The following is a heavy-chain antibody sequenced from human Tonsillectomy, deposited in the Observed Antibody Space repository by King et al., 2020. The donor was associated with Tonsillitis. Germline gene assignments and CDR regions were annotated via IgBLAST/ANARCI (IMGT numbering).Heavy chain of an antibody. V-gene: IGHV3-33*08. D-gene: IGHD2-2*01. CDR2: IWYDGSNE. CDR3: ARLSGGTNGFDI. J-gene: IGHJ3*02. Sequence: VQLVESGGGVVQPGRSLRLTCVASGFTFSSYGIEWVRQAPGKGLEWVAVIWYDGSNEYYADSVKGRFIISRDNSKNTLYLQMNSLRAEDTAVYYCARLSGGTNGFDIWGQGTMVTVSS. CDR1: GFTFSSYG.